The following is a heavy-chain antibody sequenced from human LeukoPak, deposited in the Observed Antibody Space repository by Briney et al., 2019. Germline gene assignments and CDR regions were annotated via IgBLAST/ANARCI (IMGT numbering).Heavy chain of an antibody. V-gene: IGHV4-39*07. D-gene: IGHD3-10*01. CDR2: IFYSGST. J-gene: IGHJ4*02. Sequence: PSETLSLTCIVSGGSISSSIYYWGWIRQPPGKGLEWIGSIFYSGSTYYNPSLKSRVTISVDTSKNQFSLKLSSVTAADTAVYYCARGPGVRGRNFDYWGQGTLVTVAS. CDR3: ARGPGVRGRNFDY. CDR1: GGSISSSIYY.